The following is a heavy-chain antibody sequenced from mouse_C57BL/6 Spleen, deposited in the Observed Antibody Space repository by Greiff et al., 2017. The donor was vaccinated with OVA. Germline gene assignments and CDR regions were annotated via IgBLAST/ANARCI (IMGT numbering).Heavy chain of an antibody. CDR1: GYTFTSYW. J-gene: IGHJ3*01. V-gene: IGHV1-64*01. CDR3: ARSGYGNYEAWFAY. Sequence: QVQLKQPGAELVKPGASVKLSCKASGYTFTSYWMHWVKQRPGQGLEWIGMIHPNSGSTNYNEKFKSKATLTVDKSSSTAYMQLSSLTSEDSAVYYCARSGYGNYEAWFAYWGQGTLVTVSA. CDR2: IHPNSGST. D-gene: IGHD2-10*02.